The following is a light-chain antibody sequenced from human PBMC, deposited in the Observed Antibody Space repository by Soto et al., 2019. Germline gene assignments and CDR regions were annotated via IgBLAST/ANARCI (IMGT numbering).Light chain of an antibody. CDR3: EQYYSYPWT. V-gene: IGKV1-5*03. CDR1: QSISSW. Sequence: DIQMTQSPSTLSASVGDKVTITCRASQSISSWLAWYQQKPGKAPKLLIYKASTFESAVPSNFRGSGSGTDSTLSISSLQPEDFATYYCEQYYSYPWTFGQGTKVDVK. J-gene: IGKJ1*01. CDR2: KAS.